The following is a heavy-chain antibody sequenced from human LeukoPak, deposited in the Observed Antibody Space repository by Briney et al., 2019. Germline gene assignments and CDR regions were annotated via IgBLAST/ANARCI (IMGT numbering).Heavy chain of an antibody. D-gene: IGHD5-24*01. CDR3: ATSPRWLRGFWAFDI. Sequence: SETLSLTCAVYGGSFSGYYWSWIRQPPGKGLEWIGEINHSGSTNYNPSLKGRVTISVDTSKNQFSLKLSSVTAADTAVYYCATSPRWLRGFWAFDIWGQGTMVTVSS. V-gene: IGHV4-34*01. CDR2: INHSGST. CDR1: GGSFSGYY. J-gene: IGHJ3*02.